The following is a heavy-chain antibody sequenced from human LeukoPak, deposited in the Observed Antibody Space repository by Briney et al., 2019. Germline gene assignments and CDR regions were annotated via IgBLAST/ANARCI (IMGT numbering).Heavy chain of an antibody. V-gene: IGHV4-61*02. CDR2: IYTSGST. J-gene: IGHJ4*02. D-gene: IGHD3-10*01. CDR3: AAENTYDSGTYYFPSDY. CDR1: GGSISSGTYY. Sequence: PSETLSLTCTVSGGSISSGTYYWRWIRQPAGKGLEWIGRIYTSGSTNYNPSLKSRVSISVDTSKNQFSLKLSSVTAADTPVYYCAAENTYDSGTYYFPSDYWGQGTLVTVSS.